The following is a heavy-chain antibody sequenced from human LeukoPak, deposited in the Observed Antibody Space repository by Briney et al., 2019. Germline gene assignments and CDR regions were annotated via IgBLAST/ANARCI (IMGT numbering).Heavy chain of an antibody. J-gene: IGHJ5*02. D-gene: IGHD2-2*02. CDR2: IIPIFGTA. CDR1: GGTFSSYA. Sequence: GSSVTVSCKASGGTFSSYAISWVRQAPGQGLEWMGGIIPIFGTANYAQKFQGRVTITTDESTSTAYMELSSLRSEDTAVYYCARGPGYCSSTSCYTDWFDPWGQGTLVTVSS. V-gene: IGHV1-69*05. CDR3: ARGPGYCSSTSCYTDWFDP.